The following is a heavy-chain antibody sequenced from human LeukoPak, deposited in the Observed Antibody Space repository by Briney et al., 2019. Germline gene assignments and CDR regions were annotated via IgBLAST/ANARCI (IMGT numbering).Heavy chain of an antibody. V-gene: IGHV3-15*01. CDR2: IKSKVDGETI. CDR3: STIRGWYASGN. Sequence: GGSLRLSCAASGFTFSNAWMSWVRQAPGKGLEWVGRIKSKVDGETIDYAAPVKGRFTISRDDSKNTLYLQMNSLKAEDTAVYYCSTIRGWYASGNWGQGTMVTVSS. J-gene: IGHJ3*01. D-gene: IGHD3-10*01. CDR1: GFTFSNAW.